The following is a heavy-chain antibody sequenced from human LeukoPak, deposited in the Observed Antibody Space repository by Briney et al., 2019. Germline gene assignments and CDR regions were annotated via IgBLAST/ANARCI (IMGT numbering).Heavy chain of an antibody. J-gene: IGHJ5*02. CDR1: GFTFSSYG. D-gene: IGHD1-26*01. Sequence: PGGSLRLSCAASGFTFSSYGMHWVRQAPGKGLEWVAFIRYDGSNKYYADSVKGRFTISRDNSKNTLYLQMNSLRAEDTAVYYCAKNLYSGSYYGRNWFDPWGQGTLVTVSS. CDR3: AKNLYSGSYYGRNWFDP. V-gene: IGHV3-30*02. CDR2: IRYDGSNK.